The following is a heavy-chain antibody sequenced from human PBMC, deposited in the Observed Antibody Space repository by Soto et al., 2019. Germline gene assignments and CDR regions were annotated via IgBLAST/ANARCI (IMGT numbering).Heavy chain of an antibody. D-gene: IGHD2-21*01. CDR2: INPNSGGT. V-gene: IGHV1-2*02. CDR1: GYTFTGYY. CDR3: ARDSEGGKTLWGDYYYGMDV. Sequence: ASVKVSCKASGYTFTGYYMHWVRQAPGQGLEWMGWINPNSGGTNYAQKFQGRVTMTRDTSISTAYMELSRLRSDDTAVYYCARDSEGGKTLWGDYYYGMDVWGQGTTVTV. J-gene: IGHJ6*02.